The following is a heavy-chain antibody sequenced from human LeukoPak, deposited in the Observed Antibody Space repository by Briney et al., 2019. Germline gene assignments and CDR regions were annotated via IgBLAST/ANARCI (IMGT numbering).Heavy chain of an antibody. CDR2: IIPIFGTA. J-gene: IGHJ6*02. V-gene: IGHV1-69*13. CDR1: GGTFSSYA. Sequence: SVKVSCKASGGTFSSYAISWVRQAPGQGLEWMGGIIPIFGTANYAQKFQGRVAITADESTSTTYMELSSLRSEDTAVYYCARGGCSGGSCHPLYGMDVWGQGTTVTVSS. D-gene: IGHD2-15*01. CDR3: ARGGCSGGSCHPLYGMDV.